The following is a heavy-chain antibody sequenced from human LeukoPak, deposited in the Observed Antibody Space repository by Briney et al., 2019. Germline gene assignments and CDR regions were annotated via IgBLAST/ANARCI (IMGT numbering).Heavy chain of an antibody. V-gene: IGHV1-8*01. CDR1: GYTFTTYD. CDR2: MNPNSANT. J-gene: IGHJ4*02. Sequence: GASVKVSCKASGYTFTTYDITWVRQATGQGLEWMGWMNPNSANTGYAQKFEGRVTRTRHNPINTAYMELSSLRSEDTAVYYCERGVRNLLVSDYWGQGTLVTVSS. D-gene: IGHD6-13*01. CDR3: ERGVRNLLVSDY.